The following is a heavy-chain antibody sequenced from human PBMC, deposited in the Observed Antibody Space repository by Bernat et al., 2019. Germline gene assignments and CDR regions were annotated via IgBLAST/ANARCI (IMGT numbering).Heavy chain of an antibody. CDR1: GFTFSSYW. CDR2: IKQDGSEK. V-gene: IGHV3-7*01. CDR3: ARDGSRVYYDSSGYYPVFDY. Sequence: EVQLVESGGGLVQPGGSLRLSCAASGFTFSSYWMSWVRQAPGKGLEWVANIKQDGSEKYYVDSVKGRFTISRDNAKNSLYLQMNSLRAEDTAVYYCARDGSRVYYDSSGYYPVFDYWGQGTLVTVSS. D-gene: IGHD3-22*01. J-gene: IGHJ4*02.